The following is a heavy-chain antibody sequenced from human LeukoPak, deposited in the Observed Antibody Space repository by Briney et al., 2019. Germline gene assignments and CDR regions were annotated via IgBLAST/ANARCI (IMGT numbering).Heavy chain of an antibody. V-gene: IGHV1-46*01. Sequence: ASVKVSCKASGYTFTSYYMHWVRQAPGQGLEWMGIINPSGGSTSYAQKFQGRVTMTRDTPTSTVYMELSSLRSEDTAVYYCARDWLGIAVASGNWFDPWGQGTLVTVTS. CDR2: INPSGGST. J-gene: IGHJ5*02. CDR3: ARDWLGIAVASGNWFDP. CDR1: GYTFTSYY. D-gene: IGHD6-19*01.